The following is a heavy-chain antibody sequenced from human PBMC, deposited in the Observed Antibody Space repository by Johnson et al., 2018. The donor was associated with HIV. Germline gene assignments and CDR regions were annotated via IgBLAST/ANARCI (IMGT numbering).Heavy chain of an antibody. Sequence: QVQLVESGGSVVRPGGSLRLSCAVSGFTFDNYDMSWVRQAPGKGLEWVAVISYDGSNKYYADSVKGRFTISRDNSKNTLYLQMNSLRAEDTAVYYCARGYNSAFDIWGQGTMVTVSS. V-gene: IGHV3-30-3*01. CDR1: GFTFDNYD. J-gene: IGHJ3*02. CDR3: ARGYNSAFDI. D-gene: IGHD1-1*01. CDR2: ISYDGSNK.